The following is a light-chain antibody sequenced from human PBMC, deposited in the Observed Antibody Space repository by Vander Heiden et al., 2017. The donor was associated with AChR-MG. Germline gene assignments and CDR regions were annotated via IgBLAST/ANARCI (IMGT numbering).Light chain of an antibody. CDR2: GAS. V-gene: IGKV3-20*01. CDR3: QQHRT. J-gene: IGKJ1*01. CDR1: QSVNSSY. Sequence: EIVLTQSPGPLSLSPGERATLSCRASQSVNSSYLAGYQQKPGQAPRLLIYGASSRATGIQDRVSGSGSGTDFTLTISRLEPEDFAGYDGQQHRTFGQGTRVEIK.